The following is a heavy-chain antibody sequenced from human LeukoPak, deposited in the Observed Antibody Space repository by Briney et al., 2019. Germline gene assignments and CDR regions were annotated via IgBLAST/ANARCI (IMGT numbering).Heavy chain of an antibody. V-gene: IGHV3-21*01. J-gene: IGHJ6*04. CDR1: GFTFSSYS. Sequence: PGGSLRLSCAASGFTFSSYSMNWVRQAPGKGLEWVSSISGNNNYIYYADSVKGRFTISRDNAKSSLYLQMNSLRAEDTAVYYCAELGITMIGGVWGKGTTVTISS. D-gene: IGHD3-10*02. CDR2: ISGNNNYI. CDR3: AELGITMIGGV.